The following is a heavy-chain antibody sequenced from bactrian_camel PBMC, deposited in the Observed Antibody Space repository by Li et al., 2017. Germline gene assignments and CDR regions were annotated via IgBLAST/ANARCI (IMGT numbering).Heavy chain of an antibody. CDR1: GSISGTNC. CDR2: IVTLGGTT. Sequence: HVQLVESGGGSAQAGGSLTLSCEVSGSISGTNCIGWFRQYPGNEREGVAAIVTLGGTTYYADSVKGRFTISRDNAKNTLYLQMDSLKPEDTAMYYCAAKRSQTSLYCNTGRMVGSYAYWGQGTQVTVS. CDR3: AAKRSQTSLYCNTGRMVGSYAY. V-gene: IGHV3S54*01. D-gene: IGHD1*01. J-gene: IGHJ4*01.